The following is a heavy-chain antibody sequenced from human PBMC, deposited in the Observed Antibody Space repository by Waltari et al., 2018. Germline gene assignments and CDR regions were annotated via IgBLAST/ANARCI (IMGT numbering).Heavy chain of an antibody. CDR2: IYYSGST. D-gene: IGHD3-3*01. CDR1: GGSISSYY. CDR3: ARTRSQYDFGYYYYYMDV. J-gene: IGHJ6*03. Sequence: QVQLQESGPGLVKPSETLSLTCTVSGGSISSYYWSWIRQPPGKGLEWIGYIYYSGSTNHNPALRGRVTISVDTSKNQFSLKLSSVTAADTAVYYWARTRSQYDFGYYYYYMDVWGKGTTVTISS. V-gene: IGHV4-59*01.